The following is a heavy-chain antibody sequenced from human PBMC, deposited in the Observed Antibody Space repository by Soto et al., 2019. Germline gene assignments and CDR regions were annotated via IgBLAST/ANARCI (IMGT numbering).Heavy chain of an antibody. CDR1: GYSFTSYW. V-gene: IGHV5-51*01. CDR3: ANAYDSSGYYYVVYAFDI. Sequence: PGESQNICCKAAGYSFTSYWSGWVRQMPGEGLEWMGIIYPGDSDNRYSPSFQGQVTISADKSISTAYLQWSSLKSSDTAMYYFANAYDSSGYYYVVYAFDIWGQGTMVTVSS. J-gene: IGHJ3*02. CDR2: IYPGDSDN. D-gene: IGHD3-22*01.